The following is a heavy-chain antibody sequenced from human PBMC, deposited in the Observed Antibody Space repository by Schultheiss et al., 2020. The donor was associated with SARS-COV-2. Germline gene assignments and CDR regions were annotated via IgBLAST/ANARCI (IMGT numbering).Heavy chain of an antibody. CDR1: GYTFTGYY. J-gene: IGHJ6*02. V-gene: IGHV1-2*02. Sequence: ASVKVSCKASGYTFTGYYMHWVRQAPGQGLEWMGWINPNSGGTNYAQKFQGRVTMTRDTSISTAYMELSRLRSDDTAVYYCARGSGYDFWSGYWYYYYYGMDVWGQGTTVTVSS. CDR2: INPNSGGT. D-gene: IGHD3-3*01. CDR3: ARGSGYDFWSGYWYYYYYGMDV.